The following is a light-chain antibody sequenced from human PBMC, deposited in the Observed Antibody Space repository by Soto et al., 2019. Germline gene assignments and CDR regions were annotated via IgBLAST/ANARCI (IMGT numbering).Light chain of an antibody. CDR1: SSDVGDYEH. V-gene: IGLV2-18*01. CDR2: DVT. CDR3: SLYTSSSTWV. J-gene: IGLJ3*02. Sequence: QSALTQPPSVSGSPGQSVTISCTVTSSDVGDYEHVSWYQQAPGTAPKLIIFDVTNRPSGVPDRFSGSKSGNTPSLTIFGLRAEDEADYYCSLYTSSSTWVFGGGTQLTVL.